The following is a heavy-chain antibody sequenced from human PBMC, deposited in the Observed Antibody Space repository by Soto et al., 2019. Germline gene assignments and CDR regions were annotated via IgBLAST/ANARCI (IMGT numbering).Heavy chain of an antibody. CDR2: IYYSGST. J-gene: IGHJ4*02. V-gene: IGHV4-39*02. Sequence: SETLSLTCTVSGGSISSSSYYWGWIRQPPGKGLEWIGSIYYSGSTYYNPSLKSRVTISVDTSKNQFSLKLSSVTAADTAVYYCARDLIAARSLLWGQGTLVTVSS. CDR3: ARDLIAARSLL. D-gene: IGHD6-6*01. CDR1: GGSISSSSYY.